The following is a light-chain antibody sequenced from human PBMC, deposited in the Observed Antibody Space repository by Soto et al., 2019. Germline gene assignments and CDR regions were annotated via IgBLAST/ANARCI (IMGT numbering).Light chain of an antibody. CDR3: AAWDDSLKDRV. CDR2: SNN. J-gene: IGLJ1*01. CDR1: SSDIGTNT. Sequence: QSVLTQPPSASGTPGQRVTISCSGSSSDIGTNTVSWYQQVPGTAPKLLIYSNNQRPSGVPDRFSASKSGTSASLAISGLQSEDEAAYYCAAWDDSLKDRVFGTGTKLTVL. V-gene: IGLV1-44*01.